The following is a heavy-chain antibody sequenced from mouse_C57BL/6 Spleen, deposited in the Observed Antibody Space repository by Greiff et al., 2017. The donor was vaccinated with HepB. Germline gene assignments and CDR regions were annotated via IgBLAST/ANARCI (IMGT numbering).Heavy chain of an antibody. D-gene: IGHD3-2*02. CDR1: GYTFTSYW. J-gene: IGHJ2*01. Sequence: VQLQQPGAELVRPGTSVKLSCKASGYTFTSYWMHWVKQRPGQGLEWIGVIDPSDSYTNYNQKFKGKATLTVDTSSSTAYMQLSSLTSEDSAVYYCARSRQLRLFDYWGQGTTRTVSS. V-gene: IGHV1-59*01. CDR2: IDPSDSYT. CDR3: ARSRQLRLFDY.